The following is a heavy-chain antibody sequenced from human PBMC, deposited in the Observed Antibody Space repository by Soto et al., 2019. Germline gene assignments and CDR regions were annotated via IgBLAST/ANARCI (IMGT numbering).Heavy chain of an antibody. V-gene: IGHV3-7*03. D-gene: IGHD3-22*01. J-gene: IGHJ4*02. CDR1: GFTFSSYW. CDR3: ARDGSLEYYYDSSGYQLDY. Sequence: VGSLRLSGAASGFTFSSYWMSWVGQAPGKGLEWVANIKQDGSEKYYVDSVKGRFTISRDNAKNSLYLQMNSLRAEDTAVYYCARDGSLEYYYDSSGYQLDYWGQGTLVTVSS. CDR2: IKQDGSEK.